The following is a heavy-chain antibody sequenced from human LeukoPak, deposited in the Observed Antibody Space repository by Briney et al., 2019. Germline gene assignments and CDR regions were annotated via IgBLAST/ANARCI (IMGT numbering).Heavy chain of an antibody. J-gene: IGHJ4*02. CDR2: IYPGDSDT. D-gene: IGHD2-2*01. V-gene: IGHV5-51*01. Sequence: GESLKISCKGSGYSFTDYWIGWVRQMPGKGLEWMGIIYPGDSDTRYSPSFQGQVTISADKSISTAYLQWSSLKASDTAMYYCARLAGYCSSTSCPPPSYWGQGTLVTVSS. CDR3: ARLAGYCSSTSCPPPSY. CDR1: GYSFTDYW.